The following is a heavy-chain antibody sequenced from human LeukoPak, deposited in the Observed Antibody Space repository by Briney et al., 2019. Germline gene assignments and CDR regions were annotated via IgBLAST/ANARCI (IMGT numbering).Heavy chain of an antibody. CDR3: AKDSLRANFDY. Sequence: PGRSLGLSCAASGFTFSSYGMHWVRQAPGKGLEWVAVISYDGSNKYYADSVKGRFTISRDNSKNTLYLQMNSLRAEDTAVYYCAKDSLRANFDYWGQGTLVTVSS. J-gene: IGHJ4*02. V-gene: IGHV3-30*18. CDR1: GFTFSSYG. CDR2: ISYDGSNK.